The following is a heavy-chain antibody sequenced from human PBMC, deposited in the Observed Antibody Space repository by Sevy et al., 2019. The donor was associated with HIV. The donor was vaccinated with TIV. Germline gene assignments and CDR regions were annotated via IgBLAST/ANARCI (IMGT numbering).Heavy chain of an antibody. V-gene: IGHV3-7*03. Sequence: GGSLRLSCAASGFTFSRYWMSWVRQAPGKGLEWVAKIKVDGSKKYYVDSVKGRFTISRDNAKNSLYLQMNSLRAEDTAVYYCARDCNSNTCLWGLDVWGQGTTVTVSS. CDR3: ARDCNSNTCLWGLDV. CDR2: IKVDGSKK. J-gene: IGHJ6*02. CDR1: GFTFSRYW. D-gene: IGHD2-2*01.